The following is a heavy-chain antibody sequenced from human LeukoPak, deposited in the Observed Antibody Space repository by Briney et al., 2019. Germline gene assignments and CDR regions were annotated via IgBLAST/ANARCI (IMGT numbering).Heavy chain of an antibody. Sequence: VGSLRLSCAASGFTFSSYSMNWVRQAPGKGLEWVSSISSSSSYIYYADSVKGRFTISRDNAKNSLYLQMNSLRAEDTAVYYCARGSSGWYGVWGQGTLVTVSS. CDR1: GFTFSSYS. V-gene: IGHV3-21*01. J-gene: IGHJ4*02. CDR2: ISSSSSYI. D-gene: IGHD6-19*01. CDR3: ARGSSGWYGV.